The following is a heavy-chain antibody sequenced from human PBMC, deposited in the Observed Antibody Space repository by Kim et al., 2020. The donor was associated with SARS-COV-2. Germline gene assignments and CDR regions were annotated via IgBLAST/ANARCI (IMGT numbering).Heavy chain of an antibody. CDR1: GDSVSSNSAA. V-gene: IGHV6-1*01. Sequence: SQTLSLTCAISGDSVSSNSAAWNWIRQSPSRGLEWLGRTYYRSKWYNDYAVSVKSRITINPDTSKNQFSLQLNSVTPEDTAVYYCARGDTMVRGGGYYHGMDVWGQGTTVTVSS. D-gene: IGHD3-10*01. CDR3: ARGDTMVRGGGYYHGMDV. CDR2: TYYRSKWYN. J-gene: IGHJ6*02.